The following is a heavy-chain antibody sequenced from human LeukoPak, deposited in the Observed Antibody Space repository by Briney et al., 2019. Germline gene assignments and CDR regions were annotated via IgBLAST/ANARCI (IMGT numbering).Heavy chain of an antibody. CDR2: IYYSGNS. Sequence: SETLSLTCTVSGGSISSYYWGWIRQPPGKELGWIGNIYYSGNSYYNPSLKSRVTISVDAPKNQFSLNLSSVTAADTAVYYCARLSYGSGSHYNFYFDFWGQGTLVTVSA. CDR3: ARLSYGSGSHYNFYFDF. J-gene: IGHJ4*02. V-gene: IGHV4-39*01. D-gene: IGHD3-10*01. CDR1: GGSISSYY.